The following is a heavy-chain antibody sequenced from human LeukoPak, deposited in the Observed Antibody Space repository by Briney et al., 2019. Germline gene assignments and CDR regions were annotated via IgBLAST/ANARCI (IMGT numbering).Heavy chain of an antibody. CDR3: ARGDYYDSSGYQSPSFDY. CDR2: IYYSGST. J-gene: IGHJ4*02. V-gene: IGHV4-39*01. Sequence: SETESLTCTVSGGSISSSSYYWSWIRQPPGKGLEWIGSIYYSGSTYYNPSLKSRVTISVDTSKNQFSLKLSSVTAADTAVYYCARGDYYDSSGYQSPSFDYWGQGTLVTVSS. D-gene: IGHD3-22*01. CDR1: GGSISSSSYY.